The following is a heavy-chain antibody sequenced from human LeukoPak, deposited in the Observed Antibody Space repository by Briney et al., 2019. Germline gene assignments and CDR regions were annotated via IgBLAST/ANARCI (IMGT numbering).Heavy chain of an antibody. V-gene: IGHV1-2*02. CDR2: IHPVTGDT. J-gene: IGHJ4*02. Sequence: ASVSVSCEALGYSFRDHHVIWVRQAPGQGLERMGWIHPVTGDTKFRQNFQGRLTMTWDTSITTAYMDLTELTSDAPPVYYCSSHSGPGPVWGQGALVTASS. D-gene: IGHD2-2*01. CDR3: SSHSGPGPV. CDR1: GYSFRDHH.